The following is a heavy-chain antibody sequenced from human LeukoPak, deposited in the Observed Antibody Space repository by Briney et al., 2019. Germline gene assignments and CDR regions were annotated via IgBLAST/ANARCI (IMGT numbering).Heavy chain of an antibody. CDR2: INPNSGGT. J-gene: IGHJ4*02. V-gene: IGHV1-2*02. Sequence: ASVKVSCKASGYTFTGYYMHWVRQAPGQGLEWMEWINPNSGGTNYAQKFQGRVTMTRDTSISTAYMELSRLRSDDTAVYYCARSTVVRVLPMGGWGQGTLVTVSS. CDR3: ARSTVVRVLPMGG. D-gene: IGHD4-23*01. CDR1: GYTFTGYY.